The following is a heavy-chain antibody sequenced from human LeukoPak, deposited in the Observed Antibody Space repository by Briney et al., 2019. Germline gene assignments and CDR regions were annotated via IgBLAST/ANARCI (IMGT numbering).Heavy chain of an antibody. CDR2: ISGSGGST. CDR1: GFTFSSYA. Sequence: GGSLRLSCAASGFTFSSYAMSWVRQAPGKGLEWVSAISGSGGSTYYADSVKGRFTISRDNSKNTLYLQMNSLRAEDTAVYYCANCDSGSYYGTAFDIWGQGTMVTVSS. CDR3: ANCDSGSYYGTAFDI. J-gene: IGHJ3*02. D-gene: IGHD1-26*01. V-gene: IGHV3-23*01.